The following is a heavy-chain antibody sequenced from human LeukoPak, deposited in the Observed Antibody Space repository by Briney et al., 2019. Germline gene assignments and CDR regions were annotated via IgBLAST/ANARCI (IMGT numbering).Heavy chain of an antibody. Sequence: GGSLRLSCTASRFTFSSYAMNWVRQAPGKGLEWVSTITDSGGSTYYADSVQGRFTISRDNSKNTLYLQMNSLSADDSALYYCAKDKGGSGYYPVDYWGQGTLVTVSS. CDR3: AKDKGGSGYYPVDY. D-gene: IGHD3-22*01. CDR1: RFTFSSYA. CDR2: ITDSGGST. V-gene: IGHV3-23*01. J-gene: IGHJ4*02.